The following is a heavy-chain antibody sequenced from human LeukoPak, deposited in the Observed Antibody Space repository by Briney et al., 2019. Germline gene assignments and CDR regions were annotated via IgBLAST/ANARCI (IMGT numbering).Heavy chain of an antibody. D-gene: IGHD3-16*01. CDR1: GFTFSIYA. CDR2: ITASGPRT. V-gene: IGHV3-23*01. Sequence: GGSLRLSCAASGFTFSIYAMNWVRQAPGKGLEGVSGITASGPRTYYADSVKGRFTISRDNSKNEVYLQMDSLRAEDTAIYYCAKDPFNIFGGLWGQGTLVTVSA. J-gene: IGHJ4*02. CDR3: AKDPFNIFGGL.